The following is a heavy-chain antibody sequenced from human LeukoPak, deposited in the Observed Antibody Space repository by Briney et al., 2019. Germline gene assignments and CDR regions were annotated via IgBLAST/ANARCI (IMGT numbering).Heavy chain of an antibody. CDR1: GYSISSGYH. Sequence: SETLSLTCTVSGYSISSGYHWGWIRQPPGEGLEWIGSIYHSGSTYYSPTLKSRVTISVDTSKNQFSLKLSSVTAADTAVYYCARTRSDDYDSSGYHYGFDYWGQGTLVTVSP. CDR3: ARTRSDDYDSSGYHYGFDY. J-gene: IGHJ4*02. CDR2: IYHSGST. V-gene: IGHV4-38-2*02. D-gene: IGHD3-22*01.